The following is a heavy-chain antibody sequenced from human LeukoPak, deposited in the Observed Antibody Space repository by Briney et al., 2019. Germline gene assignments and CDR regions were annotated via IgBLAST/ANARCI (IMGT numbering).Heavy chain of an antibody. D-gene: IGHD3-3*01. CDR1: GGSINTPSCY. Sequence: PSETLSLTCTVSGGSINTPSCYWAWIRQPPGKGLEWIGEINHSGSTNYNPSLKSRVTISVDTSKNQFSLKLSSVTAADTAVYYCARRSGQTPNKYYYYMDVWGKGTTVTVSS. V-gene: IGHV4-39*07. CDR3: ARRSGQTPNKYYYYMDV. J-gene: IGHJ6*03. CDR2: INHSGST.